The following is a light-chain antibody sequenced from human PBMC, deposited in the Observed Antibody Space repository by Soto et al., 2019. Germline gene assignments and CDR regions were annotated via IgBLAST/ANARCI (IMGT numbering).Light chain of an antibody. V-gene: IGKV3-11*01. Sequence: EIVLTQCPATLSLSPGERATLSCRASQSVSSYLAWYQQKPGQAPRLLIYDASNRATGIPARFSGSGSGTDFTLTISSLEPEDFAVYYYQQRSNWPPLTFGGGTKVEIK. CDR1: QSVSSY. CDR2: DAS. J-gene: IGKJ4*01. CDR3: QQRSNWPPLT.